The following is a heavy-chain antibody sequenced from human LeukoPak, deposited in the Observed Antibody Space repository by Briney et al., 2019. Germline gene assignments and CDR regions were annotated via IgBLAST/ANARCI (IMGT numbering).Heavy chain of an antibody. V-gene: IGHV3-30*02. CDR2: IWFDGSNK. CDR3: ARGPEWELLGIDY. D-gene: IGHD1-26*01. CDR1: GFTFTTHA. J-gene: IGHJ4*02. Sequence: PGGSLRLSCAASGFTFTTHAMHWVRQAPGMGLEWVAFIWFDGSNKYYADSVKGRFTISRDNSENTLYLQMNSLRAEDTAVYYCARGPEWELLGIDYWGQGTLVTVSS.